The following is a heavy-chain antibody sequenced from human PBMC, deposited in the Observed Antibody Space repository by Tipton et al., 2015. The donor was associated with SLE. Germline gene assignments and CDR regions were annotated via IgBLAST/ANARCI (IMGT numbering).Heavy chain of an antibody. J-gene: IGHJ6*03. CDR3: VKSVVVVSPRDYYYYMDV. V-gene: IGHV4-59*11. CDR2: MYRSGTT. D-gene: IGHD2-15*01. CDR1: GDSFSNHF. Sequence: TLSLTCTVSGDSFSNHFWSWIRQPPGKGLEWIGYMYRSGTTKYNPSLKSRVTISVDTSKGQFSLKLTSATAADTAVYYCVKSVVVVSPRDYYYYMDVWGKGTTVTVSS.